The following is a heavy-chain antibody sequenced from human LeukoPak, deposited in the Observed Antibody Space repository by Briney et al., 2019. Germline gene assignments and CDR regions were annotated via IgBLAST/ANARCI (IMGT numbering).Heavy chain of an antibody. CDR2: IIPIFGTA. Sequence: GASVKVSCKASGGTFSSYAISWVRQAPGQGLEWMGGIIPIFGTANYAQKFQGRVTMTRNTSISTAYMELSSLRSEDTAVYYCARALRLYARGVMSYWGQGTLVTVSS. D-gene: IGHD3-10*02. CDR1: GGTFSSYA. J-gene: IGHJ4*02. V-gene: IGHV1-69*05. CDR3: ARALRLYARGVMSY.